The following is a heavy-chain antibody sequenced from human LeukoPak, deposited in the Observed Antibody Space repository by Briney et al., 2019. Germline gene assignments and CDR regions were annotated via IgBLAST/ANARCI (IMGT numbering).Heavy chain of an antibody. V-gene: IGHV4-39*01. J-gene: IGHJ4*02. CDR2: FNYGETT. CDR3: AKLVVSGLSVDF. D-gene: IGHD5/OR15-5a*01. CDR1: GASMMSTTYS. Sequence: NSSETLSLTRTVSGASMMSTTYSSGWIRQPPGGGLEWLGCFNYGETTYYNPSLKSRVTISVETSMNQFCLRVRSALAVGMTVYVCAKLVVSGLSVDFWGQGTLVAVSS.